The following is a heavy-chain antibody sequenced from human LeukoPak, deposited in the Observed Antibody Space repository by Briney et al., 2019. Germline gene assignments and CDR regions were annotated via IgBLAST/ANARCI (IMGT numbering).Heavy chain of an antibody. CDR1: GFSLSGYW. CDR3: ARGGYSFDY. CDR2: LHANGDEK. V-gene: IGHV3-7*01. J-gene: IGHJ4*02. D-gene: IGHD5-12*01. Sequence: GGSLRLFCAASGFSLSGYWMSWVRQAPGKGLEWVARLHANGDEKKFVGSVQGRFTVSRDNAKNSLYLQMNSLRVEDTAVHCCARGGYSFDYLGQGTLVTVSS.